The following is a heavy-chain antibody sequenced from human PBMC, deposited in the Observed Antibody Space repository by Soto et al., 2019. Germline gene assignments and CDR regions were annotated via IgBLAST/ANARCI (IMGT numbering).Heavy chain of an antibody. J-gene: IGHJ4*02. CDR2: ISGSGVGT. D-gene: IGHD3-3*02. CDR1: GFTFSSYA. Sequence: PGGSLRLSCAASGFTFSSYAMSWVRQAPGKGLEWVSVISGSGVGTYYADAVKGRFTISRDNSKNTLYLQMNSLRAEDTALYYCAKSIRSTWVNSNFDYWGQGTLVTVS. CDR3: AKSIRSTWVNSNFDY. V-gene: IGHV3-23*01.